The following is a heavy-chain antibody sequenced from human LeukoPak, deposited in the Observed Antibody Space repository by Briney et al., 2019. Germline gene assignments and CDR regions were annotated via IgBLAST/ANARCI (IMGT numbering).Heavy chain of an antibody. Sequence: GGSLRLSCAASAFTFSSHAMHWVRQAPGKGLEWVAVISYGGSDKYYADSVKGRFTISRDNSKKTLYMQTNSLRAEDTAVYYCARARSSYGYGDAFDIWGQGTLVTVSS. CDR2: ISYGGSDK. D-gene: IGHD5-18*01. CDR3: ARARSSYGYGDAFDI. J-gene: IGHJ3*02. CDR1: AFTFSSHA. V-gene: IGHV3-30*04.